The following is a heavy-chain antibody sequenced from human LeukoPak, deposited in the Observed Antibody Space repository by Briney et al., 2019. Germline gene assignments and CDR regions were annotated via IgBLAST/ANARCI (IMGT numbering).Heavy chain of an antibody. J-gene: IGHJ1*01. D-gene: IGHD6-13*01. CDR2: IYYSGST. CDR3: ARDVGIAAADGEYFQH. Sequence: SETLSLTCTVSGGSISSYYWSWIRQPPGKGLEWIGYIYYSGSTNYNPSLKSRVTISVGTSKNQFSLKLSSVTAADTAVYYCARDVGIAAADGEYFQHWGQGTLVTVSS. V-gene: IGHV4-59*12. CDR1: GGSISSYY.